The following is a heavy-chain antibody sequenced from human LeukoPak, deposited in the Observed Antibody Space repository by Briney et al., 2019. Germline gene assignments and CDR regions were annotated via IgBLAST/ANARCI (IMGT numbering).Heavy chain of an antibody. CDR1: GGSISSGSYY. CDR2: GYTSGST. V-gene: IGHV4-61*02. J-gene: IGHJ4*02. D-gene: IGHD3-16*01. Sequence: PSETLSLTCTVSGGSISSGSYYWSWIRQPAGKGLEWIGRGYTSGSTHYNPSLKSRVTISVDTPKNQFSLKLSSVAAADTAVYYCASSTRWGDYFDYWGQGTLVTVSS. CDR3: ASSTRWGDYFDY.